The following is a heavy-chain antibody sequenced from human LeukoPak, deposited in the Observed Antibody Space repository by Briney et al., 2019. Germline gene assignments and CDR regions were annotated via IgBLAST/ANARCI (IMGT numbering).Heavy chain of an antibody. V-gene: IGHV1-69*05. CDR2: IIPIFGTA. J-gene: IGHJ4*02. CDR3: ARDPDY. CDR1: GGTFSSYA. Sequence: SVKVSCKASGGTFSSYAISWVRQAPGQGLEWMRGIIPIFGTANYAQKLQGRVTMTTDTSTSTAYLELKSLRSDDTAVYYCARDPDYWGQGTLVTVSS.